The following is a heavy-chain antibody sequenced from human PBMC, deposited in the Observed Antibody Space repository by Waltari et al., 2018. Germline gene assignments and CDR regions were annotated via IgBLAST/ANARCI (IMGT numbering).Heavy chain of an antibody. J-gene: IGHJ4*02. Sequence: QVQLVASGGGVVQPGRSLRLYCAAYGFTFSSYGMHWVRQAPGKGLEWFAVIWYDGSNKYYADSVKGRFTISRDNSKNTLYLQMNSLRAEDTAMYYCAKGPTSSDYWGQGTLVTVSS. CDR2: IWYDGSNK. CDR1: GFTFSSYG. V-gene: IGHV3-33*08. CDR3: AKGPTSSDY. D-gene: IGHD5-12*01.